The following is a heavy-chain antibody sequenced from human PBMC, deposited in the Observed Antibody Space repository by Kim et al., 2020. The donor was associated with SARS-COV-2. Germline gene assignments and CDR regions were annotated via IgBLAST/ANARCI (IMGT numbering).Heavy chain of an antibody. CDR1: GGSISSSSYY. J-gene: IGHJ5*02. CDR3: ARHLPTRIRIAAAGTKWFDP. CDR2: IYYSGST. D-gene: IGHD6-13*01. Sequence: SETLSLTCTVSGGSISSSSYYWGWIRQPPGKGLEWIGSIYYSGSTYYNPSLKSRVTISVDTSKNQFSLKLSSVTAADTAVYYCARHLPTRIRIAAAGTKWFDPWGQGTLVTVSS. V-gene: IGHV4-39*01.